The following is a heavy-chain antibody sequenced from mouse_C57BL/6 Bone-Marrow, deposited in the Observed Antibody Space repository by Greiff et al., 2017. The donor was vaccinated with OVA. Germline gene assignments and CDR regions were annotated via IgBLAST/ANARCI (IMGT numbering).Heavy chain of an antibody. CDR3: ARDAPLTGTGGYAMDY. CDR1: GFTFSDFY. J-gene: IGHJ4*01. V-gene: IGHV7-1*01. CDR2: SRNKANDYTT. Sequence: EVMLVESGGGLVQSGRSLRLSCATSGFTFSDFYMEWVRQAPGKGLEWIAASRNKANDYTTEYSASVKGRFIVSRDTSQSILYLQMNALRAEDTAIYYCARDAPLTGTGGYAMDYWGQGTSVTVSS. D-gene: IGHD4-1*01.